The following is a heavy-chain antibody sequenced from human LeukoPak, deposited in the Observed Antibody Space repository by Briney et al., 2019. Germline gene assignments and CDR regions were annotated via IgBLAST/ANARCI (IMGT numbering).Heavy chain of an antibody. CDR2: IRQDGSDK. CDR1: GFTFSSYW. CDR3: ARVPDPEIVGATYYFDY. Sequence: GGSLRLSCAASGFTFSSYWMSWVRQAPGKGLEWVANIRQDGSDKYYVDSVKGRFTISRDNAQNSVYLQMASLRAEDTAVYYCARVPDPEIVGATYYFDYWGQGTLVTVSS. D-gene: IGHD1-26*01. V-gene: IGHV3-7*01. J-gene: IGHJ4*02.